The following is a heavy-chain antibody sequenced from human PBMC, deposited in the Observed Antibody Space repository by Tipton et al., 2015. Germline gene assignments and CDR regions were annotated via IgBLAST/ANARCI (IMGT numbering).Heavy chain of an antibody. CDR3: ARGPWKTFDY. Sequence: TLSLTCTVSGGSISSYYWSWIRQPPGKGLEWIGYKYSSGSTNYNSSLKSRLTLSEDTSKNQFSLKLSSVTAADTALYYCARGPWKTFDYWGQGTLVTVSS. CDR1: GGSISSYY. CDR2: KYSSGST. D-gene: IGHD1-1*01. J-gene: IGHJ4*02. V-gene: IGHV4-59*12.